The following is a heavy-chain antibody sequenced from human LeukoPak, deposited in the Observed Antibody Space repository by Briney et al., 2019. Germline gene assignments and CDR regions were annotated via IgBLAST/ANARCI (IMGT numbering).Heavy chain of an antibody. Sequence: HPGGSLRLSCAASGFTFDDYTMHWVRQAPGKGLEWVSLISWDGGSTYYADSVKGRFTISRDNARDTLYLQMNSLRDEDTAVYYCARDSPRTGPWGQGTLVTVSS. CDR2: ISWDGGST. J-gene: IGHJ5*02. CDR1: GFTFDDYT. D-gene: IGHD1-1*01. CDR3: ARDSPRTGP. V-gene: IGHV3-43*01.